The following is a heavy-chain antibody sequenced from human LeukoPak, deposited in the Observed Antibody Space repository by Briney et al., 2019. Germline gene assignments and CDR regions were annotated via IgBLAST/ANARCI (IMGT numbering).Heavy chain of an antibody. Sequence: SETLSLTCTVSGGSISSSSYYWGWIRQPPGKGLEWIGSIYYSGSTYYNPSLKSRVTISVDTSKNQFSLKLSSVTAADTAVYYCARGGSNRDSFDYWGQGTLVTVSS. CDR3: ARGGSNRDSFDY. V-gene: IGHV4-39*07. J-gene: IGHJ4*02. CDR1: GGSISSSSYY. D-gene: IGHD3-10*01. CDR2: IYYSGST.